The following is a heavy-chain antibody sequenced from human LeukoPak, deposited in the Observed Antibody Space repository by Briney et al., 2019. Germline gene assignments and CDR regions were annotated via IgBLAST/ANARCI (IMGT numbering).Heavy chain of an antibody. CDR1: GYTFTSYG. CDR3: ARDRKQWLVQPEYFQH. V-gene: IGHV1-18*01. Sequence: ASVKVSCKASGYTFTSYGISWVRQAPGQGLEWMGWISAYNGNTNYAQKLQGRVTMTTDTSTSTAYMELRSLRSDDTAVYYCARDRKQWLVQPEYFQHWGQGTLVTASS. D-gene: IGHD6-19*01. J-gene: IGHJ1*01. CDR2: ISAYNGNT.